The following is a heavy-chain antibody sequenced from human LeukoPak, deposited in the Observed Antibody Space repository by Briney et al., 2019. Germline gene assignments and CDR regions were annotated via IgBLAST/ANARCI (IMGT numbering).Heavy chain of an antibody. Sequence: SETLSLTCAVYGGSFSGYYWSWIRQPPGKGLEWIGEINHSGSTNYNPSLKSRVTISVDTSKNQFSLKLSSVTAADTAVYYCARAGRYSYGYDYFDYWGRGTLVTVSS. CDR2: INHSGST. D-gene: IGHD5-18*01. CDR3: ARAGRYSYGYDYFDY. J-gene: IGHJ4*02. CDR1: GGSFSGYY. V-gene: IGHV4-34*01.